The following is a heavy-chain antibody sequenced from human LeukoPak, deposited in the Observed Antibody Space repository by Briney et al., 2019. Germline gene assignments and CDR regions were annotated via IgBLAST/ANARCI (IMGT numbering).Heavy chain of an antibody. Sequence: GGSLRLSCAASGFTFNDYAMHWVRQAPGKGLEWVSGISWNSGSIAYADSVKGRFTISRDNAKNSLYLQMNSLRAEDTALYYCAKAFSSGWYTVHYWGQGTLVTVSS. J-gene: IGHJ4*02. V-gene: IGHV3-9*01. CDR1: GFTFNDYA. D-gene: IGHD6-19*01. CDR3: AKAFSSGWYTVHY. CDR2: ISWNSGSI.